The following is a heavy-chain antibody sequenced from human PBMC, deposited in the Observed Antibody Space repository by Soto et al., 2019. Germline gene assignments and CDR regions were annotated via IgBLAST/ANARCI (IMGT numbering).Heavy chain of an antibody. CDR2: IHYSGTT. CDR1: GGSITIGTDY. CDR3: ARRHSHDFYDKAIHVP. V-gene: IGHV4-39*01. D-gene: IGHD3-22*01. J-gene: IGHJ4*02. Sequence: PSETLSLTCDVSGGSITIGTDYWGWIRQPPGKGLEWIGNIHYSGTTNYNPSLKSRLSISVDTSKNQFSLKLSSVTAADTAMYYCARRHSHDFYDKAIHVPWGQGTLVTVSS.